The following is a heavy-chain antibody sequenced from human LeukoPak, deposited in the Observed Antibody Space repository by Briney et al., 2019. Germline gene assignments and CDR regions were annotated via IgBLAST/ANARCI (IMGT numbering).Heavy chain of an antibody. CDR2: IYYSGST. CDR3: ARQKDGGADCYSFGP. CDR1: GSSISSNY. J-gene: IGHJ5*02. Sequence: PSETLSLTCTVSGSSISSNYWRWIRQPPGKGLEWIGYIYYSGSTNYNPSLKSRVTISVDTSKNQFSLKLSSVTAADTAVYYCARQKDGGADCYSFGPWGQGTLVTVSS. V-gene: IGHV4-59*08. D-gene: IGHD2-21*02.